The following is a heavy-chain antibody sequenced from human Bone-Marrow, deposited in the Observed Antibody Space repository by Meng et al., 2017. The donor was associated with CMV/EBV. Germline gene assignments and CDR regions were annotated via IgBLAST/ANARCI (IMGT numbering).Heavy chain of an antibody. CDR1: GFTFDDYG. Sequence: GGSMRLSCAASGFTFDDYGMSWVRQAPGKGLEWVSGINWNGGSTGYADSVKGRFTISRDNAKNSLYLQMNSLRAEDTALYYCAGGNFAWQHPPDYWGQGTLVTVSS. V-gene: IGHV3-20*04. D-gene: IGHD3-9*01. CDR2: INWNGGST. J-gene: IGHJ4*02. CDR3: AGGNFAWQHPPDY.